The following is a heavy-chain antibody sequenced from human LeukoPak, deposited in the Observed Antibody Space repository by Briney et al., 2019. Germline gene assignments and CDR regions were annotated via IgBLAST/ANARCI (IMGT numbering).Heavy chain of an antibody. J-gene: IGHJ4*02. CDR1: GGSFSGYY. CDR2: INHSGST. D-gene: IGHD3-22*01. Sequence: SETLSLTCAVYGGSFSGYYWSWIRQPPGKGLEWIGEINHSGSTNYNPSLKSRVTISVDTSKNQFPLKLSSVTAADTAVYYCARAPRGTGHYDSSGYYPSFDYWGQGTLVTVSS. V-gene: IGHV4-34*01. CDR3: ARAPRGTGHYDSSGYYPSFDY.